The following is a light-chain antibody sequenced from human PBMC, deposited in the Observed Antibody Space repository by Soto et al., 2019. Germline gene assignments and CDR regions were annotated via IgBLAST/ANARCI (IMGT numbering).Light chain of an antibody. Sequence: QSVLTQPPSVSGAPGQRVTISCTGSSSNIGAGYDVHWYQQLPGTAPKLLIYGNSNRTSGVPDRFSGSKSGTSASLAITGLLADDEADYYCQSYDSSLSVVFGGGTKLTVL. CDR2: GNS. V-gene: IGLV1-40*01. CDR1: SSNIGAGYD. J-gene: IGLJ2*01. CDR3: QSYDSSLSVV.